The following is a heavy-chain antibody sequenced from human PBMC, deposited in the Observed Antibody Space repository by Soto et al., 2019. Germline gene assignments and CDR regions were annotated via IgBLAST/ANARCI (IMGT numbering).Heavy chain of an antibody. CDR1: GGTFSSYA. CDR2: IIPIFGTA. CDR3: ARDLRLASRGYFDY. D-gene: IGHD2-15*01. Sequence: SVKVSCKASGGTFSSYAISWVRQAPGQGLEWMGGIIPIFGTANYAQKFQGRVTITPDEPTSTAYMELSSLRSEDTAVYYCARDLRLASRGYFDYWGQGTQVPVS. V-gene: IGHV1-69*13. J-gene: IGHJ4*02.